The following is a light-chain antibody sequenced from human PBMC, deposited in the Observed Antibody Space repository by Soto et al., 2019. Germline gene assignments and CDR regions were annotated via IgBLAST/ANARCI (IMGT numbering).Light chain of an antibody. CDR3: QQYNNWPRT. J-gene: IGKJ1*01. CDR2: GAS. V-gene: IGKV3D-7*01. Sequence: EIVLTQSPATLSLSPWETANLSCRASQSVSNNYLAWYQQKPGQAPRLLIYGASNRATGIPDRLSGSGSGTDFTLTISTLQSEDFAVYYCQQYNNWPRTFGQGTKGDIK. CDR1: QSVSNNY.